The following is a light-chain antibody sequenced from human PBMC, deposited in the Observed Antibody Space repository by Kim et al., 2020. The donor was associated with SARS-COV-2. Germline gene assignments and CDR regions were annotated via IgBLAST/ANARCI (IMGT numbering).Light chain of an antibody. V-gene: IGKV1-16*02. CDR2: GAS. CDR1: QGINNY. Sequence: SASLGDIISMTCPASQGINNYLAWFQQRSGRAPRSLIYGASNLQSGVPSKFSGSGFGTDFTLTITNLQPEDFATYYCQQYNGYPYTFGQGTKLEI. J-gene: IGKJ2*01. CDR3: QQYNGYPYT.